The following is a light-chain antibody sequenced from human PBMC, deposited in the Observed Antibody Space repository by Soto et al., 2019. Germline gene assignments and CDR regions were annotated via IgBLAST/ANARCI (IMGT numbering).Light chain of an antibody. J-gene: IGLJ1*01. V-gene: IGLV2-11*01. Sequence: QSPLTQPPSVSLSPGQSVTISCTGTSSDVGGYDYVSWYQQRPGKAPKLLIYDVTKRPSGVPDRFSGSKSGNTASLTISGLQAEDEADFYCCSYGGSFPYVFGTGTKVTVL. CDR3: CSYGGSFPYV. CDR1: SSDVGGYDY. CDR2: DVT.